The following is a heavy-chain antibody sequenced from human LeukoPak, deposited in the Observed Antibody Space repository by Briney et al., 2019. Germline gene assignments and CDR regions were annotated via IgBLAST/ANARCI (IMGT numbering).Heavy chain of an antibody. V-gene: IGHV1-8*02. CDR1: GGTFSSYA. CDR2: MNPNSGDT. CDR3: ARGRTDYYDSSGSFPALGY. J-gene: IGHJ4*02. D-gene: IGHD3-22*01. Sequence: VASVKVSCKASGGTFSSYAINWVRQATGQGLEWMGWMNPNSGDTVYAQKFQGRVTMTRDTSISTAYMELSSLGSEDTAVYYCARGRTDYYDSSGSFPALGYWGQGTLVTVSS.